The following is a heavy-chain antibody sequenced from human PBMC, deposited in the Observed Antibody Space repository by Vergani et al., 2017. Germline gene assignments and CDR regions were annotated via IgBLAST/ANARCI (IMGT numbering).Heavy chain of an antibody. CDR2: IIPILGKA. CDR3: ARVGITIFGAAGWFDP. Sequence: QVQLVQSGAEVKKPGSSVKVSCKASGGTFSSYAISWVRQAPGQGLEWMGRIIPILGKANYAQKFQGRVTITADEYTSTAYMELRSLRSEDTAVYYCARVGITIFGAAGWFDPWGQGTLVTVSS. D-gene: IGHD3-3*01. V-gene: IGHV1-69*11. CDR1: GGTFSSYA. J-gene: IGHJ5*02.